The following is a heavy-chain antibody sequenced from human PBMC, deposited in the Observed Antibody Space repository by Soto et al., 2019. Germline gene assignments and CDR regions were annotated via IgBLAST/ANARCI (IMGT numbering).Heavy chain of an antibody. D-gene: IGHD3-10*01. J-gene: IGHJ4*02. CDR2: IKSKTDGGTT. CDR1: GFTFSNAW. CDR3: TTERGVRGVIITLGHLIDY. Sequence: GGSLRLSCAASGFTFSNAWMSWVRQAPGKGLEWVGRIKSKTDGGTTDYAAPVKGSLTISRDDSKNTLYLQMNSLKTEDTAVYYCTTERGVRGVIITLGHLIDYWGQGTLVTVSS. V-gene: IGHV3-15*01.